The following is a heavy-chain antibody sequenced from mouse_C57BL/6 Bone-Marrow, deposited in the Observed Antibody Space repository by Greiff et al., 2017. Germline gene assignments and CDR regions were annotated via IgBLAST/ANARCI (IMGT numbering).Heavy chain of an antibody. Sequence: EVKLVESGGGLVKPGGSLTLSCAASGFTFSSYAMSWVRQTPETRLEWVATISDGGSYTYYPANVKGRFTISRDNAKNNLYLQMIHLKSEDTAMYYCARDHYGSRRFDFDYWGQGTTLTVSS. CDR1: GFTFSSYA. CDR2: ISDGGSYT. J-gene: IGHJ2*01. CDR3: ARDHYGSRRFDFDY. V-gene: IGHV5-4*01. D-gene: IGHD1-1*01.